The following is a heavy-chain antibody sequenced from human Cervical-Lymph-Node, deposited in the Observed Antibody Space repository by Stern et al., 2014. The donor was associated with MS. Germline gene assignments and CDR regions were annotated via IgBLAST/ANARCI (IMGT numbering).Heavy chain of an antibody. D-gene: IGHD3-10*01. CDR2: IIPIIGTA. V-gene: IGHV1-69*01. Sequence: QVQLLQSGAEVQKPGSSGKVSCRASGGTFSSSDISWVRQAPGQGLEWMGGIIPIIGTANYAQKYQGRVTITADESTSTAYMELSSLRSEDTAIYYCALGGFGHYFEYWGQGTLVTVSS. CDR1: GGTFSSSD. J-gene: IGHJ4*02. CDR3: ALGGFGHYFEY.